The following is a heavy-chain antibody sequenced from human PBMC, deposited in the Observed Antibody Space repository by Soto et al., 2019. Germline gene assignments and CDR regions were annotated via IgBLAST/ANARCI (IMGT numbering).Heavy chain of an antibody. V-gene: IGHV5-10-1*01. D-gene: IGHD6-6*01. CDR3: ARSLAARNYYYYGMDV. Sequence: LGESLKISCKGSGYSFTSYWISWVRQMPGKGLEWMGRIDPSDSYTNYSPSFQGHVTISADKSISTAYLQWSSLKASDTAMYYCARSLAARNYYYYGMDVWGPGTTVTVSS. CDR2: IDPSDSYT. CDR1: GYSFTSYW. J-gene: IGHJ6*02.